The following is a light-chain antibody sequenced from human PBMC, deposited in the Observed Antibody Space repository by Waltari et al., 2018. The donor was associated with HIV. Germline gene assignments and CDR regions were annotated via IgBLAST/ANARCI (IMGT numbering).Light chain of an antibody. CDR2: EVT. CDR3: SSYAGSNTLI. CDR1: SSAVGASNS. J-gene: IGLJ2*01. Sequence: QSALTQPPSASGSPGHSVTISCTGTSSAVGASNSVSWYQQHPGKAPKLIIYEVTKRPSGVPDRFSASKSGNTASLTVSGLQTDDEADYYCSSYAGSNTLIFGGGTNLIVL. V-gene: IGLV2-8*01.